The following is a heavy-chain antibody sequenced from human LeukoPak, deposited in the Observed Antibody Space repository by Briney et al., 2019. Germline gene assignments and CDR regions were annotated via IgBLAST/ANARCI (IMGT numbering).Heavy chain of an antibody. CDR3: ARPGEEYYYDSSGYHFDY. V-gene: IGHV1-69*04. CDR2: IVLILGIA. J-gene: IGHJ4*02. D-gene: IGHD3-22*01. Sequence: SLKLSCKASGGTFSSYAISWVRQAPGQGLEWMGSIVLILGIANYAQKFQGRVTITADKSTSTAYMELSSLRSEDTAVYYCARPGEEYYYDSSGYHFDYWGQGTLVTVSS. CDR1: GGTFSSYA.